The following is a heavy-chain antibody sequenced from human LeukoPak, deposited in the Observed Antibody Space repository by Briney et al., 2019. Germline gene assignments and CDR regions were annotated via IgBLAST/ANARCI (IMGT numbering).Heavy chain of an antibody. CDR2: INQDGSEK. Sequence: PRGSPRLYCAASGFTFSRSWMSWVRQAPGKGLEWVASINQDGSEKYHVDSVKGRFTISRDNAENSLYLQMNSLRAEDTAVYSCAREHSSFRNGMDVWGPGTRGTVSS. CDR3: AREHSSFRNGMDV. D-gene: IGHD3-10*01. J-gene: IGHJ6*02. CDR1: GFTFSRSW. V-gene: IGHV3-7*04.